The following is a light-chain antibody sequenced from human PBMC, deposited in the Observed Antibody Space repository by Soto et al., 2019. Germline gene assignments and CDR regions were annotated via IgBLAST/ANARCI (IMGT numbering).Light chain of an antibody. CDR1: QSVGTN. CDR2: GAS. V-gene: IGKV3-15*01. Sequence: EIVMTQPPATLSVSPGESATLSCRASQSVGTNLAWYQQKPGQAPGLLISGASTRATGIPARFSGSGSGTEFTLTISSLQSEDFAIYYCQQYDNWPQLTFGGGTKLEIK. CDR3: QQYDNWPQLT. J-gene: IGKJ4*01.